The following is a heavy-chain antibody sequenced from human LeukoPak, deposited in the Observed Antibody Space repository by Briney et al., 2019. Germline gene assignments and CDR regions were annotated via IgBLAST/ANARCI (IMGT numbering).Heavy chain of an antibody. D-gene: IGHD5-24*01. CDR1: GGSISGDSYY. V-gene: IGHV4-61*02. CDR2: IYTSGST. J-gene: IGHJ4*02. Sequence: SETLSLTCTVSGGSISGDSYYWRWLRQPAGTGLEWIGRIYTSGSTNYNPSLKSRATISLDTSKNQFSLKLNSVTAADTAVYYCARGVATINFDYWGQGTLVTVSS. CDR3: ARGVATINFDY.